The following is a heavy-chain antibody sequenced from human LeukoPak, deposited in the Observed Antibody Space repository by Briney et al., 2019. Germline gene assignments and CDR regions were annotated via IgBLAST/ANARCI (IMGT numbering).Heavy chain of an antibody. Sequence: GGSLRLSCAASGFFSPHSLNWVRQAPGKGREWLSSNRTGGYIHYAYVTKGRFIISRDNARDSLYLQMNSLSAEDTASYYCAGALCSGGSCYSFNYWGQGTLVTVSS. J-gene: IGHJ4*02. CDR1: GFFSPHS. CDR2: NRTGGYI. D-gene: IGHD2-15*01. CDR3: AGALCSGGSCYSFNY. V-gene: IGHV3-21*01.